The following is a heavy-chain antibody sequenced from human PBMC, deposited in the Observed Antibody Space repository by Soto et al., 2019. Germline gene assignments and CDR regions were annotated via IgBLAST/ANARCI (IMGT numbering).Heavy chain of an antibody. CDR3: VRDIR. Sequence: EVQLVESGGGLVQPGGSLRLSCAASGSTFNNLWMYWVRQTPEKGLVWVSGINSDGTTTIYADSVKGRFTISRDNAKNTLYLQMNSLTVEDTAIYYCVRDIRWGQGTLVTVSS. J-gene: IGHJ4*02. CDR1: GSTFNNLW. CDR2: INSDGTTT. V-gene: IGHV3-74*01.